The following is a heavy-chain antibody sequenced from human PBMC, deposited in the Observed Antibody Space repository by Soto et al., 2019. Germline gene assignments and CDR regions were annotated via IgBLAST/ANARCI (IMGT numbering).Heavy chain of an antibody. D-gene: IGHD7-27*01. Sequence: SETLSLTCTVSGGSISKSNYFWGWIRQAPGKGLEWIASILYTGTTSYNSSLKSRVAISVDTSKNQFSLKLSSVTAADTAVYYCARKPGTVQYPHDAFDIWGQGTMVTVSS. V-gene: IGHV4-39*01. CDR3: ARKPGTVQYPHDAFDI. CDR2: ILYTGTT. J-gene: IGHJ3*02. CDR1: GGSISKSNYF.